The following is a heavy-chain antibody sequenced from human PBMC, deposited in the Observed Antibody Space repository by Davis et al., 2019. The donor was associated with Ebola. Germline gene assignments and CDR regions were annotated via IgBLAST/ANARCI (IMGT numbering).Heavy chain of an antibody. J-gene: IGHJ4*02. CDR2: LGLSADT. V-gene: IGHV3-23*01. Sequence: GESLKISCAASGFVFSSYVMSWVRRAPGKGLEWVSTLGLSADTYYADSVKGRFTISRDNSKNTLYLQMNSLRDEDTAVYYCARKGGSYWVFDSWGQGTLVTVSS. CDR1: GFVFSSYV. D-gene: IGHD1-26*01. CDR3: ARKGGSYWVFDS.